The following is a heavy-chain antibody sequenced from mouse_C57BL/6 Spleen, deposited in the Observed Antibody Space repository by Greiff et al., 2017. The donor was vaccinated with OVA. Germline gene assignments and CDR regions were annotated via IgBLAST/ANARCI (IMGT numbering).Heavy chain of an antibody. V-gene: IGHV1-55*01. D-gene: IGHD2-4*01. CDR2: IYPGSGST. CDR1: GYTFTSYW. J-gene: IGHJ3*01. CDR3: ARSRSPYYYDYDRFAY. Sequence: QVQLQQPGAELVKPGASVKMSCKASGYTFTSYWITWVKQRPGQGLEWIGDIYPGSGSTNYNEKFKSKATLTVDTSSSTAYMQLSSLTSEDSAVYYCARSRSPYYYDYDRFAYWGQGTLVTVSA.